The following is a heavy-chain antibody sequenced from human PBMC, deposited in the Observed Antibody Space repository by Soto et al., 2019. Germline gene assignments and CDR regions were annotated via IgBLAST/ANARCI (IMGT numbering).Heavy chain of an antibody. CDR1: GGSINNHY. D-gene: IGHD2-21*01. CDR3: ARHGVITRYYYYYMDV. Sequence: ASETLSLTCTVSGGSINNHYWSWIRQPPGKGLEWIGYIYYTGSTNYNPSLESRVTISVDTSKNQFSLKLSSVTAADTAMYYCARHGVITRYYYYYMDVWGKGTTVTVSS. CDR2: IYYTGST. J-gene: IGHJ6*03. V-gene: IGHV4-59*08.